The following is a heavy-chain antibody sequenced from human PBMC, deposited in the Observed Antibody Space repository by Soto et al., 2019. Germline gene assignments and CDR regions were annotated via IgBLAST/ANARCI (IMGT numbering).Heavy chain of an antibody. D-gene: IGHD3-3*01. CDR3: AKDPRITIFGVANWFDP. J-gene: IGHJ5*02. Sequence: GGSLRLSCAAAGFTFNIHAMSWVRQAPGKGLEWVSTIGSSDIYYADSVKGRFTISRDNSKNILFLQMNSLRADDTAVYYCAKDPRITIFGVANWFDPWGQGTLVTVSS. V-gene: IGHV3-23*01. CDR2: IGSSDI. CDR1: GFTFNIHA.